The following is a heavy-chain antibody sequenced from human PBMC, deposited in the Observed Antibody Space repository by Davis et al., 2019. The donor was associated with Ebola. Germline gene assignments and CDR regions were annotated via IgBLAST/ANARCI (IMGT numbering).Heavy chain of an antibody. V-gene: IGHV6-1*01. CDR1: VDSVSMTIR. CDR3: ARGWLQSGMDV. CDR2: RSYNSQWYN. J-gene: IGHJ6*04. Sequence: HPQTPSLTRAVPVDSVSMTIRWHWTSPSPSTGLEWLGRRSYNSQWYNDYAVSVKSRITINPDTAKNQVSLQMNSVTLEDTAVYYCARGWLQSGMDVWGKGTTVTVSS. D-gene: IGHD6-19*01.